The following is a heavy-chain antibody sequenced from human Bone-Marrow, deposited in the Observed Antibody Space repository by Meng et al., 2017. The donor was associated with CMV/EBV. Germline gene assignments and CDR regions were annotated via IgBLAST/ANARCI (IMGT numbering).Heavy chain of an antibody. D-gene: IGHD1-26*01. Sequence: SETLSLTCTVSGYSISSGYYWGWIRQPPGKGLEWIGSIYHSGSTYYNPSLKSRVTISVDTSKNQFSLKLSSVTAADTAVYYCARSGSYWDAFDIWGQGTLVTVSS. J-gene: IGHJ3*02. CDR1: GYSISSGYY. CDR2: IYHSGST. V-gene: IGHV4-38-2*02. CDR3: ARSGSYWDAFDI.